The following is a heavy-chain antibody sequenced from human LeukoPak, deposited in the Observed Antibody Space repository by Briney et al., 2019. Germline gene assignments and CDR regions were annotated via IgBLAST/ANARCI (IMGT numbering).Heavy chain of an antibody. D-gene: IGHD1-14*01. V-gene: IGHV4-4*02. Sequence: PSETLSLTCSVSIGSISSSKWWSWVRQSPVKGLEWIGEIYLYGTTNYNPSLKSRVTISIDTSKNQFSLKLSSVTAADTAVYYCARLTSYFDYWGQGTLVTVSS. CDR2: IYLYGTT. J-gene: IGHJ4*02. CDR3: ARLTSYFDY. CDR1: IGSISSSKW.